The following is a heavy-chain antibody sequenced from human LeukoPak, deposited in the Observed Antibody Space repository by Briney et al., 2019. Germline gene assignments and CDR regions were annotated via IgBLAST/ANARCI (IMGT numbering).Heavy chain of an antibody. CDR1: GGSISSSNW. CDR3: ARINIAADGNPLDY. Sequence: PSETLSLTCAVSGGSISSSNWWSWVRPPPGKGLEWIGEIYHSGSTNYNPSVKRRVTISVDKSKNPFPLKLRSVTAADTAMYYCARINIAADGNPLDYWGQGTLVTVSS. V-gene: IGHV4-4*02. D-gene: IGHD6-13*01. J-gene: IGHJ4*02. CDR2: IYHSGST.